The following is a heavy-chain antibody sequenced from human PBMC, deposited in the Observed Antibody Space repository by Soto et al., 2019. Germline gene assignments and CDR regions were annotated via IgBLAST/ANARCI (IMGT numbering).Heavy chain of an antibody. J-gene: IGHJ4*02. D-gene: IGHD5-12*01. CDR2: ISAYNGDT. CDR3: ARLYGDVATSSVFDY. CDR1: GYTFTTYG. V-gene: IGHV1-18*01. Sequence: QVRLVQSGAEVKKPGASVKVSCKASGYTFTTYGISWVRQAPGQGLEWMGWISAYNGDTNAAQSLQGRVTMTSDTSTSTAYMELRSLRSDDTAMYYCARLYGDVATSSVFDYWGQGTLVTVSS.